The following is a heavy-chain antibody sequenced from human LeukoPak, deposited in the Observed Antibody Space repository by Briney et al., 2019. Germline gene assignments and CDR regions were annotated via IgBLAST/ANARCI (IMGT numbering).Heavy chain of an antibody. V-gene: IGHV3-9*03. CDR3: AKGYTLFGVVIRGGTLDAFDI. D-gene: IGHD3-3*01. J-gene: IGHJ3*02. CDR2: ISWNSGSI. CDR1: GFTFDDYA. Sequence: GGSLRLSCAASGFTFDDYAMHWVRQAPGKGLECVSGISWNSGSIGYADSVKCRFTISRDNAKNSLYLQMNSLRAEDLALYYCAKGYTLFGVVIRGGTLDAFDIWGQGTMVTVSS.